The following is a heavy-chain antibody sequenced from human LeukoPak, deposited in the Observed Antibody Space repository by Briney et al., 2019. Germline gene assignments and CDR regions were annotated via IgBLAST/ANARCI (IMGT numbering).Heavy chain of an antibody. CDR2: FYTSGST. J-gene: IGHJ5*02. CDR3: ARGTVPAATDNWFDP. D-gene: IGHD2-2*01. CDR1: GGSISSGTYY. Sequence: SETLSLTCTVSGGSISSGTYYWSWIRQPAGKGLEWIGRFYTSGSTNYNPSLKSRVTISVDTSKNQFSLKLSSVTAADTAVYYCARGTVPAATDNWFDPWGQGTLVTVSS. V-gene: IGHV4-61*02.